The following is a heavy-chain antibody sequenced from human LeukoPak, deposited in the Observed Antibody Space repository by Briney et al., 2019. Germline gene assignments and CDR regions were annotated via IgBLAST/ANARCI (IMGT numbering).Heavy chain of an antibody. CDR1: GFTFSSYG. CDR2: FSTSGSTQ. CDR3: AREGFCSTTTCHCSFDY. D-gene: IGHD2-2*01. J-gene: IGHJ4*02. V-gene: IGHV3-48*03. Sequence: GGSLRLSCAVSGFTFSSYGMDWVRQAPGKGLEWVSYFSTSGSTQYYADSVKGRFTISRDNAKNSLCLQMNSLRAEDTAVYYCAREGFCSTTTCHCSFDYWGQGILVTVSS.